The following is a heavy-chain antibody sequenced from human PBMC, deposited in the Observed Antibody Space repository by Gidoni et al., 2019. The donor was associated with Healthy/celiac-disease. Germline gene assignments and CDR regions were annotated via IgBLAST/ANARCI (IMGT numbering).Heavy chain of an antibody. J-gene: IGHJ4*02. CDR3: ARKHRNRGRYFDY. Sequence: QVQLQQWGAGLLKPSETLSLTCAVYGGSFSGYYWSWIRQPPGKGLEWIGEINHSGSTNYNPSLKSRVTISVDTSKNQFSLKLSSVTAADTAVYYCARKHRNRGRYFDYWGQGTLVTVSS. CDR2: INHSGST. CDR1: GGSFSGYY. V-gene: IGHV4-34*01. D-gene: IGHD1-1*01.